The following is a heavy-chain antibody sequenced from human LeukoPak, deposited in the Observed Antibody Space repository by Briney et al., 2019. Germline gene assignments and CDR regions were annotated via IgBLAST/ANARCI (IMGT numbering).Heavy chain of an antibody. CDR3: ATYPYYYDSSNFDY. J-gene: IGHJ4*02. V-gene: IGHV1-8*03. Sequence: ASVKVSCKASGYTFTSYDINWVRQATGQGLEWMGWMNPNSGNTGYAQKFQGRVTITRNTSISTAYMELSSLRSEDTAVYYCATYPYYYDSSNFDYWGQGTLVTVSS. CDR2: MNPNSGNT. D-gene: IGHD3-22*01. CDR1: GYTFTSYD.